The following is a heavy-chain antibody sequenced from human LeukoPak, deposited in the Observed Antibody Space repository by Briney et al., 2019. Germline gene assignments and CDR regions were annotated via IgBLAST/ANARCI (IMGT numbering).Heavy chain of an antibody. CDR2: ISSSSSYI. V-gene: IGHV3-21*01. J-gene: IGHJ3*02. Sequence: PGGSLRLSCAASGFTFSTSIMAWVRQAPGKGLEWVSSISSSSSYIYYADSVKGRFTISRDNAKNSLYLQMNSLRAEDTAVYYCARAQTLYYYDSSGYYYGAFDIWGQGTMVTVSS. CDR3: ARAQTLYYYDSSGYYYGAFDI. D-gene: IGHD3-22*01. CDR1: GFTFSTSI.